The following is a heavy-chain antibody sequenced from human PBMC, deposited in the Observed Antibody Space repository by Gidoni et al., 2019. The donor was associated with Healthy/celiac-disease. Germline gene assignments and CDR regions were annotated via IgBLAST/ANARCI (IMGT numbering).Heavy chain of an antibody. CDR2: INWNGGST. D-gene: IGHD4-17*01. V-gene: IGHV3-20*01. J-gene: IGHJ4*02. Sequence: EVQLVESGGGVVRPGGSLRLACAASRFTFYDYGMSWVRQAPGKGLEWVSGINWNGGSTGYADSVKGRFTNSRDNAKNSLYLQMNSLRAEDTALYHCARTYGGNSGGPFDYWGQGTLVTVSS. CDR3: ARTYGGNSGGPFDY. CDR1: RFTFYDYG.